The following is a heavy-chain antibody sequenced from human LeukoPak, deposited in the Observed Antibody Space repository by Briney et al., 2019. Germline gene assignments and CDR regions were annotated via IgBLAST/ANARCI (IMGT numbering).Heavy chain of an antibody. Sequence: PGGSLRLSCEASGFTFSGYEMNWVRQAPGKGLEWISYICGRGITTYYADSVKGRFTISRDDAKKLLYLEMNSLRAEDTAIYYCARDSGSFPLYWGQGTLVTVSS. CDR2: ICGRGITT. CDR3: ARDSGSFPLY. V-gene: IGHV3-48*03. J-gene: IGHJ4*02. CDR1: GFTFSGYE. D-gene: IGHD1-26*01.